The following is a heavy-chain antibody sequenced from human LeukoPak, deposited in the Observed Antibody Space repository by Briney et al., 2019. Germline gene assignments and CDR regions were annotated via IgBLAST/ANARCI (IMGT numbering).Heavy chain of an antibody. CDR1: GYSFTNYY. Sequence: ASVRVSCKASGYSFTNYYMHWVRQAPGQGLEWMGMINPSGGSTAYAQKFQGRVTMTRDMSTSTVYMELSSLTSEDTAVYYCARTRGYYFDYWGQGTLVTVSS. J-gene: IGHJ4*02. CDR2: INPSGGST. V-gene: IGHV1-46*01. CDR3: ARTRGYYFDY.